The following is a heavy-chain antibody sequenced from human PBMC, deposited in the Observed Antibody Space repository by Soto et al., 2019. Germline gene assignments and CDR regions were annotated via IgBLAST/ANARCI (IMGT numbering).Heavy chain of an antibody. Sequence: ASVKVSCKASGYTFTSYGISWVRQAPGQGLEWMGWISAYNGNTNYAQKLQGRVTMTTDTSTSTAYMELRSLRSDDTAVYYCARMYYYDSSGYSWFDPWGQGTLVTVSS. CDR2: ISAYNGNT. CDR1: GYTFTSYG. CDR3: ARMYYYDSSGYSWFDP. D-gene: IGHD3-22*01. J-gene: IGHJ5*02. V-gene: IGHV1-18*01.